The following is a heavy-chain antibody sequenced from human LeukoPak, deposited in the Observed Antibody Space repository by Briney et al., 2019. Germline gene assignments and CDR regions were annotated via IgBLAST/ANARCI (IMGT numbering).Heavy chain of an antibody. Sequence: PSETLSLTCAVYGGSFSGYYWSWIRQPPGKGLEWIGEINHSGSTNYNPSLKSRVTISVDTSKNQFSLKLSSVTAADTAVYYCARGHPGYSSGWYKYYFDYWGQGTLVTVSS. CDR2: INHSGST. CDR1: GGSFSGYY. D-gene: IGHD6-19*01. CDR3: ARGHPGYSSGWYKYYFDY. J-gene: IGHJ4*02. V-gene: IGHV4-34*01.